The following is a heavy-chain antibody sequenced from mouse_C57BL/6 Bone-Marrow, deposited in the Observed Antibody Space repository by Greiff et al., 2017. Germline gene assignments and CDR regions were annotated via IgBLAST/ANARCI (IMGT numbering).Heavy chain of an antibody. Sequence: QVQLQQSGAELARPGASVKLSCKASGYTFTSYGLSWVKQRTGQGLEGIGEIYPRSGNTYYNEKVKGKATLTADKSSSTAYIELRSLTSEDSAVYFCARGRRSSLWGQGTTLTVAS. CDR2: IYPRSGNT. J-gene: IGHJ2*01. V-gene: IGHV1-81*01. CDR3: ARGRRSSL. CDR1: GYTFTSYG.